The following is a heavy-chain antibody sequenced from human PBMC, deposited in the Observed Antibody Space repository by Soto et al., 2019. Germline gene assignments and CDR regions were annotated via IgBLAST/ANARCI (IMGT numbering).Heavy chain of an antibody. V-gene: IGHV3-13*01. J-gene: IGHJ4*02. CDR2: IGTAGDT. D-gene: IGHD3-9*01. CDR1: GFTFSSYD. Sequence: PGGSLRLSCAASGFTFSSYDMHWVRQATGKGLEWVSAIGTAGDTYYPGSVKGRFTISRENAKNSLYLQMNSLRAGDTAVYYCARGGSLTGYYSTPCYFDYWGQGTLVTVSS. CDR3: ARGGSLTGYYSTPCYFDY.